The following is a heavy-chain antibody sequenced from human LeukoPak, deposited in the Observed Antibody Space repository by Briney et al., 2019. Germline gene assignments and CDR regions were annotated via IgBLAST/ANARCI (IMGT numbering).Heavy chain of an antibody. J-gene: IGHJ4*02. Sequence: GGSLRLSCAASGFTFSSSAMSWVRQAPGKGLEWVSAISNNGGYTYYADSVQGRFTISRDNSKSTRCLQMNSLRAEDTAVYYCAKQLGYCSDGSCYFPYWGQGTLVTVSS. V-gene: IGHV3-23*01. CDR1: GFTFSSSA. CDR3: AKQLGYCSDGSCYFPY. CDR2: ISNNGGYT. D-gene: IGHD2-15*01.